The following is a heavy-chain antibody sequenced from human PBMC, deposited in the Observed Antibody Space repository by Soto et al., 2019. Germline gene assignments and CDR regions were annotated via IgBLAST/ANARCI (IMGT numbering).Heavy chain of an antibody. J-gene: IGHJ4*02. CDR1: AG. CDR2: IKTTAEGGTT. D-gene: IGHD2-15*01. Sequence: AGMNWVRQAPGKGLEWVGRIKTTAEGGTTDYAAPVKGRFTMSRDDSKNTLYLQMNSLKTEDTAVYYCSKDRCSTIWGQGP. V-gene: IGHV3-15*07. CDR3: SKDRCSTI.